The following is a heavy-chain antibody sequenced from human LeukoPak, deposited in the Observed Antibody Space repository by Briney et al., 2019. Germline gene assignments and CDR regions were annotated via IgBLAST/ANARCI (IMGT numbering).Heavy chain of an antibody. CDR2: TYHRSTWYD. J-gene: IGHJ4*02. D-gene: IGHD6-13*01. CDR3: TREVAGTGGFDY. CDR1: GDSVSSNNAA. V-gene: IGHV6-1*01. Sequence: QTLSLTCAISGDSVSSNNAAWNWIRQSPSRGLGWLGRTYHRSTWYDDYVVSVRSRLTITPDISKNQVSLQLNSVTPEDTAVYYCTREVAGTGGFDYWGQGITVTVSS.